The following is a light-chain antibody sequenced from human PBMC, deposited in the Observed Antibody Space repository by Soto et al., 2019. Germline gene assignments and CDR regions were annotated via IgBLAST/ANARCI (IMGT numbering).Light chain of an antibody. J-gene: IGKJ3*01. CDR2: AAS. V-gene: IGKV1-27*01. CDR1: QGIGNY. Sequence: DIQMTQSPSSLSASVGDRVTITCRASQGIGNYLAWYQQRPGKVPKLLLYAASTLQSGVPSRFSGSGSGTEFTLTISSLQTEDVATYYCQKYNNVPLTFVPGTKVDI. CDR3: QKYNNVPLT.